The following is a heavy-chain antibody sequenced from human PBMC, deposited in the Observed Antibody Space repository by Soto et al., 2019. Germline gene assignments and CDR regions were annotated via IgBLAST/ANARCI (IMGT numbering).Heavy chain of an antibody. CDR3: TRRASSRFYNFDF. CDR1: GYSFTAYW. Sequence: PGESLKISCQASGYSFTAYWITWVRQMPGKGLEWMATIDPSDSYVDYSPPFRGHVTFSVDRSITTVYLQWNSLKASDSAMYFCTRRASSRFYNFDFWGQGDLVTVSS. J-gene: IGHJ4*02. V-gene: IGHV5-10-1*01. D-gene: IGHD2-2*01. CDR2: IDPSDSYV.